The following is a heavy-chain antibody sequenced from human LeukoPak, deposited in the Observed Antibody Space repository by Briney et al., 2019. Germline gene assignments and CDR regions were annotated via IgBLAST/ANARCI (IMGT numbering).Heavy chain of an antibody. CDR3: AASQGPVLLYGPRGFDP. Sequence: ASVKVSCKASGFTFTSSAVQWVRQARGQRLERIGWIVVGSGNTNYAQKFQERVTITRDMSTSTAYMELSSLRSEDTAVYYCAASQGPVLLYGPRGFDPWGQGTLVTVSS. V-gene: IGHV1-58*01. CDR2: IVVGSGNT. D-gene: IGHD3-10*01. CDR1: GFTFTSSA. J-gene: IGHJ5*02.